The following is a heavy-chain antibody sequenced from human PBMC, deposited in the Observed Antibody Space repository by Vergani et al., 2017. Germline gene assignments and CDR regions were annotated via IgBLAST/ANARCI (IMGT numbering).Heavy chain of an antibody. J-gene: IGHJ4*02. Sequence: EVQLLESGGDLVQPGGSLRLSCGASGFTFKNNTMTWVRQSPGKGLEWVSSITSTGATINYADSVKGRFTISRDNAKKFLYLQMNSLRADDTAVYYCTKGSRGYTGYFFDYWGQGTLATVSS. V-gene: IGHV3-48*04. CDR2: ITSTGATI. CDR3: TKGSRGYTGYFFDY. CDR1: GFTFKNNT. D-gene: IGHD5-12*01.